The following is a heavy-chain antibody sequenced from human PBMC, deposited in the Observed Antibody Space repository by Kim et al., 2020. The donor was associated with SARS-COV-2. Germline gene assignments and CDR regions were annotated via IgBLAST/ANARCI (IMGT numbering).Heavy chain of an antibody. CDR2: IYYSGST. J-gene: IGHJ3*02. D-gene: IGHD6-13*01. Sequence: SETLSLTCTVSGGSISSGGYYWSWIRQHPGKGLEWIGYIYYSGSTHYNPSLKSRVTISVDTSKNQFSLKLSSVTAADTAVYYCARASIAAAGTDAFDIWGQGTMVTVSS. CDR1: GGSISSGGYY. V-gene: IGHV4-31*03. CDR3: ARASIAAAGTDAFDI.